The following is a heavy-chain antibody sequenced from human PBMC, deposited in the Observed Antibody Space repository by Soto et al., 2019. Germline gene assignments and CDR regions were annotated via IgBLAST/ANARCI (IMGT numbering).Heavy chain of an antibody. V-gene: IGHV1-69*06. J-gene: IGHJ4*02. CDR3: ATLGGTAMVKIDY. CDR1: GGTFSSYA. CDR2: IIPIFGKA. Sequence: QVQLVQSGAEVKKPGSSVKVSCKASGGTFSSYAISWVRQAPGQGLEWMGGIIPIFGKANYAQKLQGRVTITADKSTSTAYMEMSSLRSEDTAVYYCATLGGTAMVKIDYWGQGTLVTVSS. D-gene: IGHD5-18*01.